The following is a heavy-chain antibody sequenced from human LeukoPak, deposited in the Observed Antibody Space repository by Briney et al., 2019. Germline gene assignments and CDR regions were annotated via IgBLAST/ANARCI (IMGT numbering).Heavy chain of an antibody. Sequence: PGGSLRLSCAASGFTFSSYAMSWVRQAPGKGLVWVSAISGSGGSTYYADSVKGRFTISRDNSKNTLYLQMNSLRAEDTAVYYCAKGRFYGSGRPDAFDIWGQGTMVTVSS. J-gene: IGHJ3*02. CDR2: ISGSGGST. D-gene: IGHD3-10*01. V-gene: IGHV3-23*01. CDR1: GFTFSSYA. CDR3: AKGRFYGSGRPDAFDI.